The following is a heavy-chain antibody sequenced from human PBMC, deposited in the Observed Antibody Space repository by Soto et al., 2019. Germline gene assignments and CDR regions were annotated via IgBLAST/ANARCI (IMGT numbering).Heavy chain of an antibody. D-gene: IGHD3-10*01. CDR1: GFAFSSYA. V-gene: IGHV3-23*01. CDR2: ISASGDSA. Sequence: EVQLLESGGNLVQPGGSLRLSCAASGFAFSSYAMNWVRQAPGKGLEWVSGISASGDSAYYADSVKGRFTISRDNSKNTLFLQRNRPRAEDTAVYYFAKHRERYMSVSYVLIWYSGMDVWGQGTTVTVSS. J-gene: IGHJ6*02. CDR3: AKHRERYMSVSYVLIWYSGMDV.